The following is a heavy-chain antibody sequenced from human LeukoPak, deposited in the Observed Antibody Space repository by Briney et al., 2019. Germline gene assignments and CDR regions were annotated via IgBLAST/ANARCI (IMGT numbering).Heavy chain of an antibody. CDR3: ASPTEWALPDY. Sequence: ASVKVSCKASGYTFTTYGISWVRQAPGQGLEWMGWISAYNGNTNYAQKLQGRVTMTTDTSTSTAYMELRRLRSDPPAVYSCASPTEWALPDYWGQGTLVPVS. J-gene: IGHJ4*02. V-gene: IGHV1-18*01. D-gene: IGHD1-26*01. CDR2: ISAYNGNT. CDR1: GYTFTTYG.